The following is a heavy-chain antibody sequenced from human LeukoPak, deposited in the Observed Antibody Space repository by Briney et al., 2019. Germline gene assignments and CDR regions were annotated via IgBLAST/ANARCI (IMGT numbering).Heavy chain of an antibody. J-gene: IGHJ4*02. V-gene: IGHV3-30*02. CDR1: GFTFSNYG. Sequence: GGSLRLSCAASGFTFSNYGMHWVRQAPGKGLEWVAFIRYDGSNTYYADSVKGRFTISRDTSKNTLFLQMNSLRAEDTAVYYCAMYYFDSGGFDYWGQGTLVTVSS. CDR3: AMYYFDSGGFDY. CDR2: IRYDGSNT. D-gene: IGHD3-22*01.